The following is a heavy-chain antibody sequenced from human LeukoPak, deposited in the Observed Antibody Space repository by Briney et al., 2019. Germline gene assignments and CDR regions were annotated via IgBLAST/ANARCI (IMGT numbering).Heavy chain of an antibody. V-gene: IGHV1-18*01. J-gene: IGHJ3*02. CDR1: GYTFTSYG. Sequence: GASVKVSCKASGYTFTSYGISWVRQAPGQGLEWMGWISAYNGNTNYAQKLQGRVTMTTDTSTSTAYMELRSLRSDDTAVYYCARAELYCSSTSCYTLRWGDIWGQGTMVTVSS. CDR2: ISAYNGNT. CDR3: ARAELYCSSTSCYTLRWGDI. D-gene: IGHD2-2*02.